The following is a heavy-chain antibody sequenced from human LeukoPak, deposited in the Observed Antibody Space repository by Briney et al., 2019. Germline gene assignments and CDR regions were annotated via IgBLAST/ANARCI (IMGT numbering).Heavy chain of an antibody. D-gene: IGHD3-3*01. CDR3: VRDDGDFWSGYVYYYYGMDV. CDR2: ISSSSSYI. V-gene: IGHV3-21*01. J-gene: IGHJ6*02. Sequence: GGSLRLSCAASGFTFSSYSMNWVRQAPGKGLEWVSSISSSSSYIYYADSVKGRFTISRDNAKNSLYLQMNSLRAEDTAVYYCVRDDGDFWSGYVYYYYGMDVWGQGTTVTVSS. CDR1: GFTFSSYS.